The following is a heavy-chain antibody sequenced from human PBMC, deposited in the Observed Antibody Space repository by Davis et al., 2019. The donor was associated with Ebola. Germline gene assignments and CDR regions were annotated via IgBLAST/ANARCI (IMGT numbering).Heavy chain of an antibody. CDR1: GGSFSDYF. V-gene: IGHV4-34*01. CDR3: ARTTKTNIEDSGLGYNSFDS. CDR2: ISHHNGDT. Sequence: SETLSLTCAVYGGSFSDYFWSWIRQPPEKGLEWIGEISHHNGDTNYNPSLRSRVALSVDSSKNQFSLEINSVTAADTATYYCARTTKTNIEDSGLGYNSFDSWGQGVLVSVSS. J-gene: IGHJ5*01. D-gene: IGHD4-17*01.